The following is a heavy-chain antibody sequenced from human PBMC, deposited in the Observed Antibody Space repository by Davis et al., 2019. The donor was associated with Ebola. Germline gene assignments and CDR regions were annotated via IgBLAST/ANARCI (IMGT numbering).Heavy chain of an antibody. D-gene: IGHD3-16*01. CDR1: GGSFSGYY. Sequence: PGGSLRLSCAVYGGSFSGYYWSWIRQPPGKGLEWIGEINHSGSTNYNPSLKSRVTISVDTSKNQFSLKLSSVTAADTAVYYCASGSRGYYYYMDVWGKGTTVTVSS. CDR2: INHSGST. J-gene: IGHJ6*03. V-gene: IGHV4-34*01. CDR3: ASGSRGYYYYMDV.